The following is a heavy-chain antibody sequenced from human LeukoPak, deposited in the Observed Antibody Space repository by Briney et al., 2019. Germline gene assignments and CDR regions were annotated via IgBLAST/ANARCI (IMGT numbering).Heavy chain of an antibody. CDR2: FSGSGGST. D-gene: IGHD2-21*01. CDR1: GFTFSSYA. Sequence: GGSLRLSCAASGFTFSSYAMSWVRQAPGKGLEWVSAFSGSGGSTYYADSVKGRFTISRDNSKNTLYLQMNSLRAEDTAVYYCAKDILRDWYFDLWGRGTLVTVSS. CDR3: AKDILRDWYFDL. J-gene: IGHJ2*01. V-gene: IGHV3-23*01.